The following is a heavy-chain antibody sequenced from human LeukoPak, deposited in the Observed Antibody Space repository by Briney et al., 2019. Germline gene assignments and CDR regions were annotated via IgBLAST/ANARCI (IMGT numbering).Heavy chain of an antibody. Sequence: GASVKVSCKASGYTFTSYAMHWVRQAPGQRLEWMGWINAGNGNTKYSQKFQGRVTITRDTSASTAYMELSSLRSGDTAVYYCAREATGGLKYNWFDPWGQGTLVTVSS. CDR2: INAGNGNT. CDR3: AREATGGLKYNWFDP. CDR1: GYTFTSYA. V-gene: IGHV1-3*01. J-gene: IGHJ5*02. D-gene: IGHD3-10*01.